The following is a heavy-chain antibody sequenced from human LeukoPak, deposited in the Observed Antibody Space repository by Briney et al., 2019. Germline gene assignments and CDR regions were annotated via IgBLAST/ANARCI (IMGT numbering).Heavy chain of an antibody. J-gene: IGHJ4*02. Sequence: SETLSLTCTVSGGSVYSGPYFWSWIRQHPGRGLVWNGYICYSGSTYYNPSLKSRVTISLDTSNNQFSLKLSSVTAADTAVYYCASVKLLYNWNYFDYSGQGTLVTVSS. CDR2: ICYSGST. CDR1: GGSVYSGPYF. D-gene: IGHD1-20*01. CDR3: ASVKLLYNWNYFDY. V-gene: IGHV4-31*03.